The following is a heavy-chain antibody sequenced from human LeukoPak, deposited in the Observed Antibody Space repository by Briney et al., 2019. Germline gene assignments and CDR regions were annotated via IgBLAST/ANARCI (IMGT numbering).Heavy chain of an antibody. V-gene: IGHV3-23*01. J-gene: IGHJ2*01. Sequence: GGSLRLSCAASGFTFKSHHMSWVRQAPGKGLEWVSAIDGNGDKTYYADSVKGRFTISRDNSKNTLYLQMNSLRAEDTAVYYCAGFGLRLRYFDLWGRGTLVTVSS. D-gene: IGHD3-10*01. CDR2: IDGNGDKT. CDR3: AGFGLRLRYFDL. CDR1: GFTFKSHH.